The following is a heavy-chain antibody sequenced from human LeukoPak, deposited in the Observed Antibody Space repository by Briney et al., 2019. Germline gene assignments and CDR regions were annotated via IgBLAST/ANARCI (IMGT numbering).Heavy chain of an antibody. J-gene: IGHJ4*02. Sequence: SETLSLTCTVSGGSIINYYWSWIRQPPEKGLEWIGYVYYDGSTNYNPSLKSRVTMSVDTSKNQLSLKLSSVTAADTAVYYCARHPPATGRFDYWGQGTLGTVSS. V-gene: IGHV4-59*01. CDR1: GGSIINYY. CDR3: ARHPPATGRFDY. D-gene: IGHD1-14*01. CDR2: VYYDGST.